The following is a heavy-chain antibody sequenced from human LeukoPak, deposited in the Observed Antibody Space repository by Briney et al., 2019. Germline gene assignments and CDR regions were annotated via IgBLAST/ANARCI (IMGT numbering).Heavy chain of an antibody. Sequence: SETVSLTCTVSGGSISNYYWSWTRQPPGKGLEWIGYIYYDGSTNYHPSLKRGVTISVDTSKNLFSLKLSSVTAADTAVYYCARHRYSSSWCAYCGQRILVTVSS. CDR3: ARHRYSSSWCAY. D-gene: IGHD6-13*01. CDR1: GGSISNYY. V-gene: IGHV4-59*08. CDR2: IYYDGST. J-gene: IGHJ4*02.